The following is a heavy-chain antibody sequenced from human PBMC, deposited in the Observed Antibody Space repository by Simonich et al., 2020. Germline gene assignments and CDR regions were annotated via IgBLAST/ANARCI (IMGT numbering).Heavy chain of an antibody. CDR3: ANNKGWD. J-gene: IGHJ4*02. V-gene: IGHV4-38-2*01. CDR1: GYSISSGYY. D-gene: IGHD1-26*01. Sequence: QVQLQESGPGLVKPSETLSLTCAVSGYSISSGYYWGWIRQPPGKGLEWIGSIYHRGSTYYNPSLKSRVTISVDTSKNQFSLKLSSVTAADTAVYYCANNKGWDWGQGTLVTVSS. CDR2: IYHRGST.